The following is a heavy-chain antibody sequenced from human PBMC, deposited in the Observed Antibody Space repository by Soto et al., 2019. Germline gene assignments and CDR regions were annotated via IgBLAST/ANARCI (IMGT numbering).Heavy chain of an antibody. J-gene: IGHJ3*02. CDR3: ARDVSPGSSGLYFDAFDI. CDR1: EFAFSSYW. D-gene: IGHD6-25*01. V-gene: IGHV3-7*05. CDR2: IRKDGSQR. Sequence: EVQLVESGGGLVQPGGSLTLSCAASEFAFSSYWMTWVRQAPGKGLEWVANIRKDGSQRSYLDSVRGRFTISRDNSKNSLYLQRNSLGAEDTALYFCARDVSPGSSGLYFDAFDIWGQGTMVTVSS.